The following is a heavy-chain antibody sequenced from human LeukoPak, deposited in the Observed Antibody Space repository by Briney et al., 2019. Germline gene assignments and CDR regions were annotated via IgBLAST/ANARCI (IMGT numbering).Heavy chain of an antibody. J-gene: IGHJ4*02. V-gene: IGHV3-33*01. Sequence: GGSLRLSCAASAFTFSNYGMHWVRQAPGKGLEWVAVIWYDGNKKFYADSVKGRFTISRDNSMNTMYLQMNSLRAEDTAVYYCARDGGDSSSWYGDYGGQGTLVTVSS. CDR1: AFTFSNYG. CDR3: ARDGGDSSSWYGDY. CDR2: IWYDGNKK. D-gene: IGHD6-13*01.